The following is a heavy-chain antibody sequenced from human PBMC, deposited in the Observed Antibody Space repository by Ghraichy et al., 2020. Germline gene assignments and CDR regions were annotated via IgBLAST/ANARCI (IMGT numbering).Heavy chain of an antibody. J-gene: IGHJ4*02. CDR2: IYYSGST. CDR1: GGSISSYY. D-gene: IGHD3-9*01. CDR3: SRGYYDILTGSYYFDY. Sequence: SETLSLTCTASGGSISSYYWSWIRQPPGKGLEWIGYIYYSGSTNYNPSLKSRVTISVDTSKNQFSLKLSSVTAADTAVYYCSRGYYDILTGSYYFDYWGQGTLVTVSS. V-gene: IGHV4-59*01.